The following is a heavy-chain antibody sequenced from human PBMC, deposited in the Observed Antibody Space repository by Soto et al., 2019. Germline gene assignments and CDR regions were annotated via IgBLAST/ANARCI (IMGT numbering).Heavy chain of an antibody. D-gene: IGHD3-22*01. CDR2: ISAYNGNT. V-gene: IGHV1-18*01. J-gene: IGHJ3*02. CDR1: GYTFTSYG. CDR3: ARVLYYYDSSGHFDI. Sequence: ASVKVSCKASGYTFTSYGISWVRQAPGQGLEWMGWISAYNGNTNYAQKLQGRVTMTTDTSTSTAYMELRSLRSDDTAMYYCARVLYYYDSSGHFDIWGQGTMVTVSS.